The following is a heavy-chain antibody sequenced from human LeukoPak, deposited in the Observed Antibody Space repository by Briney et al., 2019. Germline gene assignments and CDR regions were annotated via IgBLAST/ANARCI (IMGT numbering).Heavy chain of an antibody. J-gene: IGHJ4*02. D-gene: IGHD6-13*01. V-gene: IGHV3-7*01. Sequence: PGGPLRLSCAASGFTFSSYWMSWVRQAPGKGLEWVANIKQDGSEKYYVDSVKGRFTISRDNAKNSLYLQMNSLRAEDMAVYYCARAGYSRGFDYWGQGTLVTVSS. CDR3: ARAGYSRGFDY. CDR1: GFTFSSYW. CDR2: IKQDGSEK.